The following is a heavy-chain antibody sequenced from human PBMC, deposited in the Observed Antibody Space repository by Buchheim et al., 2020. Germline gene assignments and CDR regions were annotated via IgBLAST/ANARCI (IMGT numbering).Heavy chain of an antibody. V-gene: IGHV3-7*01. J-gene: IGHJ4*02. D-gene: IGHD3-10*01. CDR2: IKQDGSEK. CDR1: GFTFSNYW. Sequence: EVQLVESGGGLVQPGGSLRLSCAASGFTFSNYWMSWVRQAPGKGLEWVANIKQDGSEKYYVDSVKGRFTISRDNAKNSPYFKMNSLRDEDTAVYYCAPRGRGYWGQGTL. CDR3: APRGRGY.